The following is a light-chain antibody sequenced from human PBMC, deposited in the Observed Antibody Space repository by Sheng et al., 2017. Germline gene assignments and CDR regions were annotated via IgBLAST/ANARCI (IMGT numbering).Light chain of an antibody. J-gene: IGLJ2*01. V-gene: IGLV3-1*01. CDR1: NLGDKY. CDR2: LDT. CDR3: QAWDSSSAF. Sequence: SYELTQPPSVSASAGQTATITCSGDNLGDKYTTWYQQKPGQSPVLVMYLDTKRLSGIPERFSGSNSGNTATLTISGTQAMDEADYYCQAWDSSSAFFGGGTKLTVL.